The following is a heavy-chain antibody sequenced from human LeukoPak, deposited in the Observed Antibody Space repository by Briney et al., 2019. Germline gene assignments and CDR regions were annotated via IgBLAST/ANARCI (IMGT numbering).Heavy chain of an antibody. J-gene: IGHJ6*02. CDR1: GGSISSGDYY. CDR2: IYYSGST. Sequence: SQTLSLTCTVSGGSISSGDYYWSWIRQPPGKGLEWIGYIYYSGSTYYNPSLKSRVTISVDTSKNQFSLKLSSVTAADTAVYYCARGQYVGYSSSWSIHYYYYGMDVWGQGTTVTVSS. D-gene: IGHD6-13*01. V-gene: IGHV4-30-4*01. CDR3: ARGQYVGYSSSWSIHYYYYGMDV.